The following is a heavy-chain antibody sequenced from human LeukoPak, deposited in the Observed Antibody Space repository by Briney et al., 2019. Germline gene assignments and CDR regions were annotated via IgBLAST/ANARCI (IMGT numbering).Heavy chain of an antibody. J-gene: IGHJ4*02. Sequence: PGGSLRLSCAASGFNVSSNYMSWVRQAPGKGLEWVSVIYSGGSTYYADSVKGRFTISRGNSKNTLYLQMNSLRAEDTAVYYCARENTIGIAVAGYFDYWGQGTLVTVSS. V-gene: IGHV3-53*01. CDR2: IYSGGST. CDR1: GFNVSSNY. CDR3: ARENTIGIAVAGYFDY. D-gene: IGHD6-19*01.